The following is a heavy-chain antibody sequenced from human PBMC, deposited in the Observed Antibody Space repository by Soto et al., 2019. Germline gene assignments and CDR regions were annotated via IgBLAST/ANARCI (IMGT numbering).Heavy chain of an antibody. CDR3: AGVPYYDFWSGYSRPHFQH. CDR2: ISGSGGST. CDR1: GFTFSSYA. Sequence: PGGSLRLSCAASGFTFSSYAMSWVRQAPGKGLEWVSAISGSGGSTYYADSVKGRFTISRDNSKNTLYLQMNSLRAEDTAVYYCAGVPYYDFWSGYSRPHFQHWGQGTLVTSPQ. V-gene: IGHV3-23*01. J-gene: IGHJ1*01. D-gene: IGHD3-3*01.